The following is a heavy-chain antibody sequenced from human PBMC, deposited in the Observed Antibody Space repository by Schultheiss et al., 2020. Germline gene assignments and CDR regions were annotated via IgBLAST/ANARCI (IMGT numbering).Heavy chain of an antibody. CDR2: ISWNSGSI. D-gene: IGHD2-21*02. CDR1: GFTFDDYA. CDR3: ARDLSRKGAQPLLSTGCDY. V-gene: IGHV3-9*01. J-gene: IGHJ4*02. Sequence: SLKISCAASGFTFDDYAMHWVRQAPGKGLEWVSGISWNSGSIGYADSVKGRFTISRDNSKNTSFLEMNSLRPEDTAVYYCARDLSRKGAQPLLSTGCDYWGQGTLVTVSS.